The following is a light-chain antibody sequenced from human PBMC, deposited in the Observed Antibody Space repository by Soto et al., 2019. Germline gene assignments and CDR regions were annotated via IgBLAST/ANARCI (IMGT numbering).Light chain of an antibody. CDR1: QGISNY. Sequence: DIAMTQSPSSLSASVGDRVTITCRASQGISNYLAWYQQRPGKVPKLLIYAASTLQSGVPSRFSGSGSGTDFTLTISSLQPEDVATYYCQKDDSAPWTFGQGTEVEIK. CDR2: AAS. V-gene: IGKV1-27*01. J-gene: IGKJ1*01. CDR3: QKDDSAPWT.